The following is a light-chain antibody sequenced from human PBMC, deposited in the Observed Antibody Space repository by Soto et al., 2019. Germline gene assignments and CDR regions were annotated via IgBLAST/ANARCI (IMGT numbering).Light chain of an antibody. CDR3: QQYNNWPWT. Sequence: ENVLTQSPGTLSLSPGERATLSCRASQSVSSSHLAWYQQKPGQAPRLLMYGASSRATGIPDRFSGGGSGADFTLTISRLEPEDFGVYYCQQYNNWPWTFGQGTKVDIK. CDR2: GAS. V-gene: IGKV3-20*01. CDR1: QSVSSSH. J-gene: IGKJ1*01.